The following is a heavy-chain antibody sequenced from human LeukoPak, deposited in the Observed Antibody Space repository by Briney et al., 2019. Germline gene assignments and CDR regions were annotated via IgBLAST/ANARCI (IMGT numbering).Heavy chain of an antibody. V-gene: IGHV1-2*02. CDR1: GYTFTGYY. J-gene: IGHJ6*03. Sequence: GASVKISCKASGYTFTGYYMHWVRQAPGQGLEWMGWINPNSGGTNYAQKFQGRVTMTRDASISTAYMELSRLRSDDTAVYYCARLGLVGGYYYYYYMDVWGKGTTVTVSS. D-gene: IGHD6-6*01. CDR3: ARLGLVGGYYYYYYMDV. CDR2: INPNSGGT.